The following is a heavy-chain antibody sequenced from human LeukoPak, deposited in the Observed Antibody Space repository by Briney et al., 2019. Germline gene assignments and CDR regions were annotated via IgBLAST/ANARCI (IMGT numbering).Heavy chain of an antibody. CDR2: IYYSGST. CDR1: GGSISSSSYY. J-gene: IGHJ4*02. D-gene: IGHD2-15*01. Sequence: SETLSLTCTVSGGSISSSSYYWGWIRQPPGKGLEWIGSIYYSGSTYYNPSLKSRVTLSVDTSKNQFSLKLSSVTAADTAVHYCARHDCSGGSCYGPDYWGQGTLVTVSS. CDR3: ARHDCSGGSCYGPDY. V-gene: IGHV4-39*01.